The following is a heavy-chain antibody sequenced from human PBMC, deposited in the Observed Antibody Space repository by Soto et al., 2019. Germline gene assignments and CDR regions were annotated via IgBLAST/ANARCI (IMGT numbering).Heavy chain of an antibody. D-gene: IGHD5-12*01. Sequence: QLQLQESGPGLVEPSETLSLTCTVSGGSISSSSYYWGWIRQPPGKGLEWIGGIYYSGSTYYNPSLKSRVTISVDTSKNQFSLKLSSVTAADTAVYYCARHLGYGGYLGGVLDAFDIWGQGTMVTVSS. J-gene: IGHJ3*02. CDR3: ARHLGYGGYLGGVLDAFDI. V-gene: IGHV4-39*01. CDR1: GGSISSSSYY. CDR2: IYYSGST.